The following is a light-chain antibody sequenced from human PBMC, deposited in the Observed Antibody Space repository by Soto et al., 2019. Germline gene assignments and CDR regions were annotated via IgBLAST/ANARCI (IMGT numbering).Light chain of an antibody. CDR3: AAWDYSLNGWV. CDR1: SSNIGSNT. Sequence: QSVLTQPPSPSGTPGQRVTISCSGSSSNIGSNTVNWYQQLPGTTPKLLIYNNNQRPSGVPDRFSGSKSGTSASLAISGLQSEDEADYYCAAWDYSLNGWVFGGGTKLTVL. V-gene: IGLV1-44*01. CDR2: NNN. J-gene: IGLJ3*02.